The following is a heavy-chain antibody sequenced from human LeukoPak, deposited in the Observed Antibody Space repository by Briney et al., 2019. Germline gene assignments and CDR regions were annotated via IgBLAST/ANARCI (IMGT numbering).Heavy chain of an antibody. CDR1: GFTFSSYG. D-gene: IGHD6-13*01. CDR3: AKVGATEIAASPMDV. CDR2: ISYDGSNK. V-gene: IGHV3-30*18. Sequence: GGSLRLSCAASGFTFSSYGMHWVRQAPGKGLEWVAVISYDGSNKYYADSVKGRFTISRDNSKNTLYLQMNSLRAEDTAVYYCAKVGATEIAASPMDVWGKGTTVTVSS. J-gene: IGHJ6*03.